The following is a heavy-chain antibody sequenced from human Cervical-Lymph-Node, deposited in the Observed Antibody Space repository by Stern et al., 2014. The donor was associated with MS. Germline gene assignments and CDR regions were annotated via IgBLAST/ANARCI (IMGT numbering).Heavy chain of an antibody. CDR3: AHRTAGPFDY. Sequence: ESGPALVKPTQTLTLTCTFSGFSLSTSGLGVGWIRQPPGEALEWLSYIYWDDQKPYSPSLKSRLTITKDTSKNQVVLTLTNVDPVDTATYYCAHRTAGPFDYWGQGTLVTVSS. V-gene: IGHV2-5*02. J-gene: IGHJ4*02. CDR1: GFSLSTSGLG. CDR2: IYWDDQK.